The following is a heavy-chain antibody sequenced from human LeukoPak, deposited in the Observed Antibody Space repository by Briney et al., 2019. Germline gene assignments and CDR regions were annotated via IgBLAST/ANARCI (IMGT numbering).Heavy chain of an antibody. CDR1: GFTFSDYY. D-gene: IGHD1-1*01. J-gene: IGHJ4*02. V-gene: IGHV3-11*05. CDR3: ARDSDWNPPDY. Sequence: GGSLRLSCAASGFTFSDYYMSWIRQAPGKGLEWVSYISSSSSYTNYANSVKGRFTISRDNAKNSLYLQMNSLRAEDTAVYYCARDSDWNPPDYWGQGTLVSVSS. CDR2: ISSSSSYT.